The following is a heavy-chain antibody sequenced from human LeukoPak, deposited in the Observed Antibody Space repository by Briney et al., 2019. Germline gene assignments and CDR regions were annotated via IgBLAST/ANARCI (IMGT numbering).Heavy chain of an antibody. V-gene: IGHV4-34*01. CDR2: INHSGST. Sequence: SETLSLTCAVYGGSFSGYYWSWIRQPPGKGLEWIGEINHSGSTNYNPSLKSRGAISVDTSKNQFSLKLSSVTAADTAVYYCARGSVTYYDFWSGSRYNWYDPWGQGTLVTVSS. CDR1: GGSFSGYY. J-gene: IGHJ5*02. CDR3: ARGSVTYYDFWSGSRYNWYDP. D-gene: IGHD3-3*01.